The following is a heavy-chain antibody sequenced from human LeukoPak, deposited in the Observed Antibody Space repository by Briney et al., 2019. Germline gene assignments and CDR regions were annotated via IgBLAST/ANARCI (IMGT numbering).Heavy chain of an antibody. Sequence: ASVKVSCKASGVTFSTYAISWVRQAPGQGLEWMGGIIPIFGTANYAQKFQGRVTITADKSTSTAYMELSSLRSEDTAVYYCARDPYDYVWGSYRYFSYWFDPWGQGTLVTVSS. CDR2: IIPIFGTA. CDR3: ARDPYDYVWGSYRYFSYWFDP. CDR1: GVTFSTYA. D-gene: IGHD3-16*02. J-gene: IGHJ5*02. V-gene: IGHV1-69*06.